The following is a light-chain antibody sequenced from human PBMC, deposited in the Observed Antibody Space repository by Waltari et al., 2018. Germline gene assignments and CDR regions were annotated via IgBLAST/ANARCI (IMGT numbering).Light chain of an antibody. CDR2: FVS. CDR1: QSLLDTNGYNL. Sequence: DIVVTQSPLSLPVTPGEPASISCRSSQSLLDTNGYNLLDWYLQKPGQSPQLLIYFVSNRASGVPDRFSGSGSGRDFTLKISRVEAEDVGVYYCMQALQTPWTFGQGTKVEIK. V-gene: IGKV2-28*01. CDR3: MQALQTPWT. J-gene: IGKJ1*01.